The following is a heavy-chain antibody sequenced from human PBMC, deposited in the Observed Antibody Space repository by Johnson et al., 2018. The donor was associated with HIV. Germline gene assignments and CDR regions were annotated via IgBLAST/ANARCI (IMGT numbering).Heavy chain of an antibody. Sequence: EVQLVESGGGVVQPGGSLRLSCVASGFTFSSYVMTWVRQAPGQGLEWVSAIGTAGDTSYPGSVKGRFTISRETAKNSLYLQMNSLRSGDTAVYYCARGAYDSDAFDIWGQGTMVTVSS. CDR3: ARGAYDSDAFDI. V-gene: IGHV3-13*01. D-gene: IGHD3-22*01. J-gene: IGHJ3*02. CDR1: GFTFSSYV. CDR2: IGTAGDT.